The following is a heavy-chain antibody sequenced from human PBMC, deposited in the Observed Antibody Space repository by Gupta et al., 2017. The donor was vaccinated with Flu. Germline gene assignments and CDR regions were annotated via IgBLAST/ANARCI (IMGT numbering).Heavy chain of an antibody. D-gene: IGHD3-22*01. CDR2: TYYSGTS. CDR3: ARRPRTWHYDSSSFPPDY. Sequence: QVQLQESGPGLVKPSETLSLTCTVSGASLGNSGYYWGWFRQPPGKGLGGIGSTYYSGTSYSNPALKSRVTVSRDTSKNRFSLRLSSVTAADTAVYYWARRPRTWHYDSSSFPPDYWGRGTRVTVSS. V-gene: IGHV4-39*02. J-gene: IGHJ4*02. CDR1: GASLGNSGYY.